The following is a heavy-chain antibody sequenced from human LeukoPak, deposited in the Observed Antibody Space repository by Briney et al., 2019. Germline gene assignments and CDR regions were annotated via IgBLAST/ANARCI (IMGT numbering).Heavy chain of an antibody. V-gene: IGHV4-4*02. CDR3: ARAYGSEEDYYYGMDV. CDR1: GGSISSSNW. CDR2: IYHSGST. J-gene: IGHJ6*04. D-gene: IGHD3-10*01. Sequence: ASGTLSLTCAVSGGSISSSNWWSWVRQPPGKGLEWIGEIYHSGSTNYNPSLKSRVTISVDKSKNQFSLTLSSVTAADTAVYYCARAYGSEEDYYYGMDVWGKGTTVTVSS.